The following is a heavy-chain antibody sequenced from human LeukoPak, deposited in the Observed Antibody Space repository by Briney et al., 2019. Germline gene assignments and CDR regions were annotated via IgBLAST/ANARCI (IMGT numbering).Heavy chain of an antibody. D-gene: IGHD1-26*01. J-gene: IGHJ5*02. CDR1: GFTFSGYW. CDR2: INSDGSST. CDR3: VRAYSGNYYNWFDP. V-gene: IGHV3-74*01. Sequence: GGSLRLSCAASGFTFSGYWMSWVRQAPGKGLVWVSRINSDGSSTIYADSVKGRFTISRDNAKNTLYLQMNILRAEDTAVYYCVRAYSGNYYNWFDPWGQGTLVTVSS.